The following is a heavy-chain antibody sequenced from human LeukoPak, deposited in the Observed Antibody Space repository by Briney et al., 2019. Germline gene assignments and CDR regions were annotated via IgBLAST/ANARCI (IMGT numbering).Heavy chain of an antibody. J-gene: IGHJ6*03. D-gene: IGHD4/OR15-4a*01. V-gene: IGHV1-8*01. CDR2: MNPNTGAT. CDR3: ARGPVYSEYGVLGYSHYSMAV. Sequence: ASVKVSCKAFGYTLTSYDINWVRQATGQGLEWMGWMNPNTGATGYAQKFRGRITMTRDTSLTTAYMELSSLTSEDTALYYCARGPVYSEYGVLGYSHYSMAVWGKGTTVTVS. CDR1: GYTLTSYD.